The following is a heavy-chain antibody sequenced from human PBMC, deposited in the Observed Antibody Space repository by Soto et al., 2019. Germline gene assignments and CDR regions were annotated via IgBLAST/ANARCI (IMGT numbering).Heavy chain of an antibody. CDR3: ARGGGFCGADCYKGGIDY. J-gene: IGHJ4*02. D-gene: IGHD2-21*02. V-gene: IGHV3-30-3*01. Sequence: GGSLRLSCAASGFTFIPYTMHWVRQTPGKGLEWVAVISYDGSDKYYAGSVRGRFTISRDNSKNTLFLQVNSLRAEDTALYYCARGGGFCGADCYKGGIDYWGQGALVTVSS. CDR1: GFTFIPYT. CDR2: ISYDGSDK.